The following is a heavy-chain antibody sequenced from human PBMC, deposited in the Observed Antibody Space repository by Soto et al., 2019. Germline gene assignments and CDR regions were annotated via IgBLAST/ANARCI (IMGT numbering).Heavy chain of an antibody. CDR1: GYSFTSYW. CDR2: IYPGDSDT. J-gene: IGHJ3*02. D-gene: IGHD7-27*01. CDR3: ARTGTRLLDAFDI. V-gene: IGHV5-51*01. Sequence: GESLKISCKFAGYSFTSYWIGCVRQMPGKGLEWMGIIYPGDSDTRYSPSFQGQVTISADKSISTAYLQWSSLKASDTAMYYCARTGTRLLDAFDIWGQGTMVTXS.